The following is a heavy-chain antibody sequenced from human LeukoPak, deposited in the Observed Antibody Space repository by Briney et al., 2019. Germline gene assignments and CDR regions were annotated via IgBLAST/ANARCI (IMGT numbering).Heavy chain of an antibody. Sequence: GGSLRLSCAASGFIFSSYWMSWVRQAPGKGLEWVSGINWNGGSTGYADSVKGRFTISRDNAKNSLYLQMNSLRAEDTAVYYCAELGITMIGGVWGKGTTVTISS. V-gene: IGHV3-20*04. J-gene: IGHJ6*04. CDR2: INWNGGST. D-gene: IGHD3-10*02. CDR3: AELGITMIGGV. CDR1: GFIFSSYW.